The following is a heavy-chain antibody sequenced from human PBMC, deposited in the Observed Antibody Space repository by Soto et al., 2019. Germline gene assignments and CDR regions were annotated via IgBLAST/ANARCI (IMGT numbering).Heavy chain of an antibody. CDR2: IRSKAYGGTK. V-gene: IGHV3-49*03. CDR3: TRALQKYYYYYYMDV. Sequence: GGSLRLSCTASGFTFGGYAMSWFRQAPGKGLEWVGFIRSKAYGGTKEYAASVKGRFIISRDDSNSIAYLQMNSLKTEDTDVYYWTRALQKYYYYYYMDVWGKGTTVTVSS. D-gene: IGHD4-4*01. CDR1: GFTFGGYA. J-gene: IGHJ6*03.